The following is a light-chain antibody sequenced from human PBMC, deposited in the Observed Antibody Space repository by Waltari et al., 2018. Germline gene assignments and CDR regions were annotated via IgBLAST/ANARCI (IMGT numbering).Light chain of an antibody. V-gene: IGKV3-11*01. CDR2: DAS. J-gene: IGKJ2*01. Sequence: EIVLTQSPATLSLSPGERATLSCRASQSVDSYLAWYQQKPGQAPRLLIYDASDRATGIPARFSGSGSGTDFTLTISSLKPEDFALYYCQERSNWPPTFGQGTKLEIK. CDR3: QERSNWPPT. CDR1: QSVDSY.